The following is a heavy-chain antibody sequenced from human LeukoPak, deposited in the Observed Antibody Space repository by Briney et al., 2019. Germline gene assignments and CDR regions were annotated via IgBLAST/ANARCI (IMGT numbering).Heavy chain of an antibody. CDR3: AKDRIAATTGCWFDP. D-gene: IGHD6-13*01. J-gene: IGHJ5*02. CDR2: ISGSGGST. CDR1: GFTFSSYA. V-gene: IGHV3-23*01. Sequence: GGSLRLSCAASGFTFSSYAMSWVRQAPGKGLEWVSAISGSGGSTYYADSVKGRFTISRDNSKNTLYLQMNSLRAEDTAVYYCAKDRIAATTGCWFDPWGQGTLVTVSS.